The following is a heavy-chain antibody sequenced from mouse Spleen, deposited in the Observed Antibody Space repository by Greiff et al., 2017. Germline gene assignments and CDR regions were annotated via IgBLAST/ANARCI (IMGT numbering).Heavy chain of an antibody. CDR3: ARGGNYGDYAMDY. Sequence: EVQLQQSGPVLVKPGASVKMSCKASGYTFTDYYMNWVKQSHGKSLEWIGVINPYNGGTSYNQKFKGKATLTVDKSSSTAYMELNSLTSEDSAVYYCARGGNYGDYAMDYWGQGTSVTVSS. J-gene: IGHJ4*01. V-gene: IGHV1-19*01. CDR2: INPYNGGT. CDR1: GYTFTDYY. D-gene: IGHD2-1*01.